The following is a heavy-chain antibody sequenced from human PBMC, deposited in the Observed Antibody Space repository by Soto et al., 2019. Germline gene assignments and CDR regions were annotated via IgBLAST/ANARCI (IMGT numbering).Heavy chain of an antibody. D-gene: IGHD2-15*01. CDR3: AKDRDIVVVVAATPDLYFDY. J-gene: IGHJ4*02. V-gene: IGHV3-23*01. Sequence: GGSLSLSCAASGFTFSSYAMSWVRQAPGKGLEWVSAISGSGGSTYYADSVKGRFTISRDNSKNTLYLQMNSLRAEDTAVYYCAKDRDIVVVVAATPDLYFDYWGQGTLVTVSS. CDR1: GFTFSSYA. CDR2: ISGSGGST.